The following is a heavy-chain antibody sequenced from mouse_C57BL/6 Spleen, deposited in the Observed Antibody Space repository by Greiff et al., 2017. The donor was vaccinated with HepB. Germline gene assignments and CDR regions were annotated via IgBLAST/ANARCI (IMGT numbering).Heavy chain of an antibody. Sequence: VQLQQPGAELVKPGASVKLSCKASGYTFTSYWMHWVKQRPGQGLEWIGMIHPNSGSTNYNEKFKSKATLTVDKSSSTAYMQLSSLTSEDSAVYYCGSTVVAHFDYWGQGTTLTVSS. J-gene: IGHJ2*01. CDR2: IHPNSGST. CDR1: GYTFTSYW. V-gene: IGHV1-64*01. D-gene: IGHD1-1*01. CDR3: GSTVVAHFDY.